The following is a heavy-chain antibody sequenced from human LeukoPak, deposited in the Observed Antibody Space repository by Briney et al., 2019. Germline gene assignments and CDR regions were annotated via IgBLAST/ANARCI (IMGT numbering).Heavy chain of an antibody. CDR1: VGTLSNYA. V-gene: IGHV1-69*04. CDR3: AREPCGGGCCYSGGLYYNGMDV. D-gene: IGHD2-15*01. CDR2: IIPNLGTT. Sequence: SVTVSCMASVGTLSNYAVSWVRQAPGQGLEWMGRIIPNLGTTYYGQRFQGRVTFTADKARSTVYMELSIVRSEDTAVYYCAREPCGGGCCYSGGLYYNGMDVWGPGTTVTASS. J-gene: IGHJ6*02.